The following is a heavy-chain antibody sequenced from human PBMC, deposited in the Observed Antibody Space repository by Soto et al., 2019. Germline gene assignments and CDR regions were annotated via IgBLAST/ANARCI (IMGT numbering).Heavy chain of an antibody. J-gene: IGHJ3*02. V-gene: IGHV3-30-3*01. CDR1: GFTFSSYA. D-gene: IGHD1-26*01. CDR3: ARPFEWELSRHDAFDI. CDR2: ISYDGSNK. Sequence: GESLKISCAASGFTFSSYAMHWVRQAPGKGLEWVAVISYDGSNKYYADSVKGRFTISRDNSKNTLYLQMNSLRAEDTAVYYCARPFEWELSRHDAFDIWGQGTMVTVSS.